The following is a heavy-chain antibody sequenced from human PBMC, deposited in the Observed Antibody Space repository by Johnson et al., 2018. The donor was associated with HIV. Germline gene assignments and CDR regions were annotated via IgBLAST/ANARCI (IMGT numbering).Heavy chain of an antibody. CDR1: GFIVSNNY. D-gene: IGHD3-22*01. J-gene: IGHJ3*02. CDR2: IYRGGST. Sequence: VQLVESGGGLVQPGGSLRLSCAASGFIVSNNYMNWVRQTPGKGLEWVSVIYRGGSTYYADSVKGRFTISRDNSQNSLYLQMNGLRAEDTAIYYCAKCGTSGYYYDPFDIWGQGTMVTVSS. CDR3: AKCGTSGYYYDPFDI. V-gene: IGHV3-66*01.